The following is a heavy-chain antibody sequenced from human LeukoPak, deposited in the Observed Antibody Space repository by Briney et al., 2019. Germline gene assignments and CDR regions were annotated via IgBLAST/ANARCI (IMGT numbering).Heavy chain of an antibody. CDR3: ARDRWGPGDPANYYGMDV. V-gene: IGHV1-18*01. D-gene: IGHD7-27*01. CDR2: ISAYNGNT. Sequence: ASVKVSCKASGHTFTSYGISWVRQAPGQGLEWMGWISAYNGNTNYAQKLQGRVTMTTDTSTSTAYMELRSLRSDDTAVYYCARDRWGPGDPANYYGMDVWGQGTTVTVSS. J-gene: IGHJ6*02. CDR1: GHTFTSYG.